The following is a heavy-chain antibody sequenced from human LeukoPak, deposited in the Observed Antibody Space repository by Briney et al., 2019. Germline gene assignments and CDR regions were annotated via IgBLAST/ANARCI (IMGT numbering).Heavy chain of an antibody. CDR3: ARDKKGTNYYYYIDV. D-gene: IGHD2-8*01. V-gene: IGHV4-61*02. Sequence: PSDPLSLTCTVSGRSMRSGSYYGIWIRPPAGEGLECIGRIYTSGSPNYNGSLKSRVTMSVDTSKTQFSLKLSCVTAADTAVYYSARDKKGTNYYYYIDVWGKGNTVTISS. J-gene: IGHJ6*03. CDR1: GRSMRSGSYY. CDR2: IYTSGSP.